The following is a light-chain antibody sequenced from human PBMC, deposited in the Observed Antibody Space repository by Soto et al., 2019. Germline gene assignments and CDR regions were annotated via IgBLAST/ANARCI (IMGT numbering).Light chain of an antibody. J-gene: IGLJ2*01. Sequence: QSVLTQPASVSGSPGQSITISCTGGLGIYNYVSWYQQHPGKVPKLLLYEVNNRPSGISDRFSGSKSGDTASLTISGLQAEDAADYYCSSYTLTTTLFGGGTKVTVL. CDR2: EVN. CDR3: SSYTLTTTL. V-gene: IGLV2-14*01. CDR1: LGIYNY.